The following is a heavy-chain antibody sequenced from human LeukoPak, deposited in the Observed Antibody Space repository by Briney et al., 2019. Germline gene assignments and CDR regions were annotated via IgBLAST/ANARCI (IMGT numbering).Heavy chain of an antibody. D-gene: IGHD2-2*01. CDR1: GYTFTSYY. CDR3: ARQIVVVPAARIRDY. J-gene: IGHJ4*02. V-gene: IGHV1-46*01. CDR2: INPSGGST. Sequence: ASVKVSCKASGYTFTSYYMHWVRQAPGQGLEWMGIINPSGGSTSYAQKFQGRVTMTRDTSTSTVYMELSSLRSDDTAVYYCARQIVVVPAARIRDYWGQGTLVTVSS.